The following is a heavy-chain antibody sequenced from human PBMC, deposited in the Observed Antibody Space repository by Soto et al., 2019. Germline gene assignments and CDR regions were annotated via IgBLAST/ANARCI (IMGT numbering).Heavy chain of an antibody. Sequence: QVQLQESRPGLVTPSGTLSLTCAVSGGSISSINWWSWVRQPPGKGLEWIGEIYHSGSTNYNQSLKRRVTISVDKSTNQFSLKLSSVTAADTAVDYCGRVGASSCWRTDYFGYWGQGTLVTVSS. D-gene: IGHD6-19*01. J-gene: IGHJ4*02. CDR3: GRVGASSCWRTDYFGY. CDR1: GGSISSINW. CDR2: IYHSGST. V-gene: IGHV4-4*02.